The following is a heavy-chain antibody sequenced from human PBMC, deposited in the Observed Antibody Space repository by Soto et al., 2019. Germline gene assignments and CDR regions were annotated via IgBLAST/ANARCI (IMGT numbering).Heavy chain of an antibody. Sequence: GGSLRLSCAASGFTFSSYAMSWVRQAPGKGLEWVSAISGSGGSTYYADSVKGRFTISRDNSKNTLYLQMNSLGAEDTAVYYCAKVVHYDFWSGYSLEHNYYYGMDVWGQGTTVTVSS. J-gene: IGHJ6*02. D-gene: IGHD3-3*01. CDR3: AKVVHYDFWSGYSLEHNYYYGMDV. CDR1: GFTFSSYA. CDR2: ISGSGGST. V-gene: IGHV3-23*01.